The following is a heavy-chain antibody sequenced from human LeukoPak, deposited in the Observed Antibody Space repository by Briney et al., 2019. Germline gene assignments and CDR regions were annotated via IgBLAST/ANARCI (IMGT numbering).Heavy chain of an antibody. CDR1: GFTFRSYW. CDR3: ARRYFDWFLGAGGSLDI. Sequence: GGSLRLSCAGSGFTFRSYWMHWVRQAPGKGLEWVANIKQVGSENYYVDSVKGRFTISRDNANDSVYLQMNSLRAEDTAVYYCARRYFDWFLGAGGSLDIWGQGTMVTVSS. V-gene: IGHV3-7*01. CDR2: IKQVGSEN. J-gene: IGHJ3*02. D-gene: IGHD3-9*01.